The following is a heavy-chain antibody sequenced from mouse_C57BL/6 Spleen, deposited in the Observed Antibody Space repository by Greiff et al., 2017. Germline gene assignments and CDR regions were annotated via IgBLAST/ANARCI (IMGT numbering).Heavy chain of an antibody. V-gene: IGHV3-6*01. CDR1: GYSITSGYY. CDR3: ARDDYEYDGAMDY. Sequence: EVKLQESGPGLVKPSQSLSLTCSVTGYSITSGYYWNWIRQFPGNKLEWMGYISYDGSNNYNPSLTNRISINRDTSKNQFFLKLNSVTTEDTATYYCARDDYEYDGAMDYWGQGTSVTVSS. J-gene: IGHJ4*01. D-gene: IGHD2-4*01. CDR2: ISYDGSN.